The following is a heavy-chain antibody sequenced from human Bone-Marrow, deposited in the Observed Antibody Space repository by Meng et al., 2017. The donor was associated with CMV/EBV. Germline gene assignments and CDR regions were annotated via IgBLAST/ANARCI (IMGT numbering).Heavy chain of an antibody. CDR1: GYTFISYY. D-gene: IGHD1-26*01. CDR3: ARAGGSGSYVYQ. Sequence: ASVKVSCKAPGYTFISYYMNWVRQAPGQGLEWMGMINPSGGSTRYAQRFQGRLSMTRDTSTSTVFLELSSLSSEDTAVYYCARAGGSGSYVYQWGQGTQVTVSS. J-gene: IGHJ4*02. V-gene: IGHV1-46*01. CDR2: INPSGGST.